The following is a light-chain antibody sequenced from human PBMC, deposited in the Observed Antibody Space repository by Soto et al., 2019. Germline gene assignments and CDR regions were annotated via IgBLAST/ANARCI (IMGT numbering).Light chain of an antibody. CDR2: DAS. Sequence: EIVLTQSPATLSLSPGERATLSCRASQSVSSYLAWYQQKPGQAPRLLIYDASNRATGIPARFSGSGSGTDLTLPISSLEPEDFAVYYCQQRSNSYTFGQGNKLEIK. J-gene: IGKJ2*01. CDR1: QSVSSY. V-gene: IGKV3-11*01. CDR3: QQRSNSYT.